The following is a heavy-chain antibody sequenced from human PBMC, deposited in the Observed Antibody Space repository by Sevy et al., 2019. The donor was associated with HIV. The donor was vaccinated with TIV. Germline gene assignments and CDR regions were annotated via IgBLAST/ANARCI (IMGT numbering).Heavy chain of an antibody. V-gene: IGHV3-21*01. CDR1: GFTFSDYY. Sequence: GGSLRLSCAASGFTFSDYYMNWVRQAPGKGLEWVSSISGRSSYIHYADSVRGRFTISRDNAKNSLYLQMNSLRVDDTAVYFCARDGGCSSTSYLLYFDSWGQGALVTVS. D-gene: IGHD2-2*01. CDR3: ARDGGCSSTSYLLYFDS. CDR2: ISGRSSYI. J-gene: IGHJ4*02.